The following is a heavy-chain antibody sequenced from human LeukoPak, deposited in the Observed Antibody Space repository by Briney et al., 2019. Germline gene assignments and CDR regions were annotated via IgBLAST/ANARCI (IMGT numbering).Heavy chain of an antibody. J-gene: IGHJ4*02. CDR2: IYYSGST. Sequence: PSETLSLTCAVYGGSFSGYYWSWIRQPPGKGLEWIGYIYYSGSTNYNPSLKSRVTISVDTSKNQFSLKLSSVTAADTAVYYCARAKRYYYDSKGSFDYWGQGTLVTVSS. D-gene: IGHD3-22*01. V-gene: IGHV4-59*01. CDR3: ARAKRYYYDSKGSFDY. CDR1: GGSFSGYY.